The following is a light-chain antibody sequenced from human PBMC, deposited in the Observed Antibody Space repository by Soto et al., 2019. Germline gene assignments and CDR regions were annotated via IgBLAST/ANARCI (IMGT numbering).Light chain of an antibody. V-gene: IGKV1-5*03. CDR1: QSITDW. CDR2: KAS. Sequence: DIQMTQSPSTLSASVGDRVTITCRASQSITDWLAWYQQKPGRAPRLLIYKASNLENGVPSRFRGSGSGTEFTLTIDILQPADFATSYCLHYDTPLRTFGGGTRVDFK. CDR3: LHYDTPLRT. J-gene: IGKJ4*02.